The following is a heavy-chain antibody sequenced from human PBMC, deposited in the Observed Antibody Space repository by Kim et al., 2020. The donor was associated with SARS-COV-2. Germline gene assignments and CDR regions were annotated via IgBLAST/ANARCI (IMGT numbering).Heavy chain of an antibody. D-gene: IGHD4-17*01. Sequence: SETLSLTCTVSGGSISSGGYYWSWIRQHPGKGLEWIGYIYYSGSTYYNPSLKSRVTISVDTSKNQFSLKLSSVTAADTAVYYCARDDYGGSQTFDYWGQGTLVTVSS. V-gene: IGHV4-31*03. J-gene: IGHJ4*02. CDR1: GGSISSGGYY. CDR2: IYYSGST. CDR3: ARDDYGGSQTFDY.